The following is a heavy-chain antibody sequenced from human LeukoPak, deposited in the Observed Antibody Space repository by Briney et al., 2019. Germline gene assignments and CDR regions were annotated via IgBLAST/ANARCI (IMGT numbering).Heavy chain of an antibody. Sequence: ASVKVSCKASGYTFTGYYMHWVRQAPGQGLEWMGWINPNSGGTNYAQKFQGRVTMTRDTSISTAYMELSRLRSDDTAVYYCARGYYYDSSGYFAGVCWGQGTLVTVSS. J-gene: IGHJ4*02. CDR1: GYTFTGYY. CDR2: INPNSGGT. D-gene: IGHD3-22*01. CDR3: ARGYYYDSSGYFAGVC. V-gene: IGHV1-2*02.